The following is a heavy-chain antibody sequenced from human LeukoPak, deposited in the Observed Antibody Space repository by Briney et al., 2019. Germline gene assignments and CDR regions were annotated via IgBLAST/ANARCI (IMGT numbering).Heavy chain of an antibody. Sequence: GGSLRLSCAASRFSLSNHYMRWIRQAPGKGLEWVANINEDGSNKWHLGSVKGRFTVSRDNARNALYLQMNSLRVEDTAVYYCTRVIVAVPGYFDYFDFWGQGALVTVSS. J-gene: IGHJ4*02. CDR2: INEDGSNK. CDR1: RFSLSNHY. D-gene: IGHD6-19*01. CDR3: TRVIVAVPGYFDYFDF. V-gene: IGHV3-7*01.